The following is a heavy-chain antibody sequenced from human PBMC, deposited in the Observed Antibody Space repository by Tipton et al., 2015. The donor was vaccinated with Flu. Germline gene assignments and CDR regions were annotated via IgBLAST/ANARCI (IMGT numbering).Heavy chain of an antibody. CDR2: FDPNRGGA. J-gene: IGHJ3*01. CDR3: SRQPLRYADYGDSVDV. D-gene: IGHD4-17*01. CDR1: GYTFTDYY. Sequence: QSGPEVRKPGASVKVSCKAFGYTFTDYYIQWVRQAPGQGFQWVGRFDPNRGGAKYAQRFQGRVTMASDTSIDTAYMEVSGLRSDDTAIYYCSRQPLRYADYGDSVDVWGQGTMVIVSA. V-gene: IGHV1-2*06.